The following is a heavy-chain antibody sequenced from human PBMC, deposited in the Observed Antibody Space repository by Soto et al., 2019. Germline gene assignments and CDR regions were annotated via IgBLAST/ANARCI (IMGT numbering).Heavy chain of an antibody. D-gene: IGHD4-17*01. CDR2: IYYSGST. V-gene: IGHV4-31*03. J-gene: IGHJ4*02. CDR1: GGSISSGGYY. Sequence: QVQLQESGPGLVKPSQTLSLTCTVSGGSISSGGYYWSWIRQHPGKGLEWIGYIYYSGSTSYNPSLMSWVTTSVEPSTKHFSLKLSSVTAAATAVYYCARNREATVTAFDYWGQGTLVTVSS. CDR3: ARNREATVTAFDY.